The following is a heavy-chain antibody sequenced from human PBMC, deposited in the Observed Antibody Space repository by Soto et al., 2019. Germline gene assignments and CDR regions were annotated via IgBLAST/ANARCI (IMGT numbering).Heavy chain of an antibody. V-gene: IGHV4-59*08. J-gene: IGHJ4*02. D-gene: IGHD3-22*01. CDR2: TSNSAPT. Sequence: SETLSLTCTVSGGSISSYHWSWIRQSPGKGLEWIGYTSNSAPTIYNPSLKSRVTISADTSKNQFSLKLSSVTAADTAVYYCARQVATLLVVAPYYFDYWGQGTLVTVSS. CDR3: ARQVATLLVVAPYYFDY. CDR1: GGSISSYH.